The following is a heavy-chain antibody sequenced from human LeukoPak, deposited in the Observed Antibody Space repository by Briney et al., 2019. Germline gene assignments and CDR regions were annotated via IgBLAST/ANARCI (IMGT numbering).Heavy chain of an antibody. CDR1: GGSVSNYY. CDR2: IYYSGST. J-gene: IGHJ1*01. CDR3: VREKLYVSSWGFQH. D-gene: IGHD6-13*01. V-gene: IGHV4-59*02. Sequence: ASETLSLTCTVSGGSVSNYYWSWFRQPPGKGLEWIGYIYYSGSTNYNPSLKSRVTISLDTPKNQFSLKLSSVTAADTAVYFCVREKLYVSSWGFQHWGQGALVSVSS.